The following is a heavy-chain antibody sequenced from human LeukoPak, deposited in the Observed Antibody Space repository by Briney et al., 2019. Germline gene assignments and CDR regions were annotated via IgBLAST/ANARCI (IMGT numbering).Heavy chain of an antibody. D-gene: IGHD4-17*01. Sequence: ASVKVSCKASGYTFTSYYMHWVRQAPGQGLEWMGIINPSGGSTSYAQKFQGRVTMTRDTSISTAYMELSRLRSDDTAVYYCARDNRLIYGDFLDYWGQGTLVTVSS. CDR3: ARDNRLIYGDFLDY. J-gene: IGHJ4*02. CDR2: INPSGGST. CDR1: GYTFTSYY. V-gene: IGHV1-46*01.